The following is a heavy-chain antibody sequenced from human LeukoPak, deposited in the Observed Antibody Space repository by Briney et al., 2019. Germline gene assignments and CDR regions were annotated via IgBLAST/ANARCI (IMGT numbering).Heavy chain of an antibody. D-gene: IGHD6-13*01. CDR3: ARARSGIAGFDP. V-gene: IGHV4-38-2*02. CDR1: GYSISSGYY. Sequence: SETLSLTCTVSGYSISSGYYWGWIRQPPGKGLEWIGSIYHSGSTYYNPSLKSRVTISVDTSKNQFSLKLSSVTAADTAVYYCARARSGIAGFDPWGQGTLVTVSS. J-gene: IGHJ5*02. CDR2: IYHSGST.